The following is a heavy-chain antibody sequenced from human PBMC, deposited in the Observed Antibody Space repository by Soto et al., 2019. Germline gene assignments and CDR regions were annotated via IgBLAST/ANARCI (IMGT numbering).Heavy chain of an antibody. CDR3: ARDKPLLEWLHPKSYFDY. D-gene: IGHD3-3*01. V-gene: IGHV6-1*01. CDR1: GDSVSSNSAA. CDR2: TYYRSKWYN. J-gene: IGHJ4*02. Sequence: SQTLSLTCAISGDSVSSNSAAWNLIRQSPSRGLEWLGRTYYRSKWYNDYAVSVKSRITINPDTSKNQFSLQLNSVTPEDTAVYYCARDKPLLEWLHPKSYFDYWRQGTLVTVSS.